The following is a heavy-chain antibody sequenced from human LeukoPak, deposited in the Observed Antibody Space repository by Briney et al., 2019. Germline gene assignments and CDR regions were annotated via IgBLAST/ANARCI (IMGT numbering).Heavy chain of an antibody. V-gene: IGHV3-23*01. D-gene: IGHD1-26*01. CDR2: ISGSGGST. CDR3: ARVNSGSYYEGYFDY. J-gene: IGHJ4*02. Sequence: GGSLRLSCAASGFTFSSYAMSWVRQAPGKGLEWVSAISGSGGSTYYADSVKGRFTISRDNSKNTLYLQMNSLRAEDTAVYYCARVNSGSYYEGYFDYWGQGTLVTVSS. CDR1: GFTFSSYA.